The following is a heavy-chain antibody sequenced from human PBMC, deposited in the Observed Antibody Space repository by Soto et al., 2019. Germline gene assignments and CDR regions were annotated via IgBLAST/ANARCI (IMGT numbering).Heavy chain of an antibody. J-gene: IGHJ6*02. CDR1: GGTFSSYS. Sequence: QVQLVQSGAEVKKPGSSVKVSCKASGGTFSSYSVSWVRQAPGQGLEWMGRIIPIVGIANYAQKFQGRITTIGVKSKSTVYMELSRRRRDYTAVYYCTSDVPGGYGCGNSHSGQGLDVWGQGTTVIVSS. CDR2: IIPIVGIA. V-gene: IGHV1-69*02. CDR3: TSDVPGGYGCGNSHSGQGLDV. D-gene: IGHD3-10*01.